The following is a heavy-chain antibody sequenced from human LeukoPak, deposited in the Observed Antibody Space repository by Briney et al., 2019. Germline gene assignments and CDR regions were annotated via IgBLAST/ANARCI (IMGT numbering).Heavy chain of an antibody. D-gene: IGHD4-23*01. CDR1: GFTFSSYA. CDR3: ARGSGGNAYYFDY. V-gene: IGHV3-30*04. J-gene: IGHJ4*02. CDR2: ISYYGSNK. Sequence: GGSLRLSCAASGFTFSSYAMHWVRQAPGKGLEGVAAISYYGSNKYYADSVKGRFTISRDNSKNTLYLQMNSLRAEDTAVYYCARGSGGNAYYFDYWGQGTLVTVSS.